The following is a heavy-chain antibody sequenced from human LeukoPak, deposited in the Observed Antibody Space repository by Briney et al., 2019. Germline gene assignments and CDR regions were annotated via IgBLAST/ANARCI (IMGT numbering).Heavy chain of an antibody. D-gene: IGHD4-17*01. Sequence: PSETLSLTCSVSDGSISGYYWSWIRQPPGKGREWIGYIYYTGSTNYNPSLKSRVTMSVDTSKNHFSLKLSSVTAVDTAVYYCARGTVTTYFFDYWGQGTLVTVSS. CDR2: IYYTGST. V-gene: IGHV4-59*01. CDR1: DGSISGYY. CDR3: ARGTVTTYFFDY. J-gene: IGHJ4*02.